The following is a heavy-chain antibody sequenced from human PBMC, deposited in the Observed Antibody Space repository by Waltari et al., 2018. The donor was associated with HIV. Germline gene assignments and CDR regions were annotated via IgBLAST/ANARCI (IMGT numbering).Heavy chain of an antibody. V-gene: IGHV4-39*01. D-gene: IGHD5-12*01. J-gene: IGHJ4*02. Sequence: QLHLQESGPGLVKPSETLALTCTVSGGSITRNDFYWAWIRQPPGKGLEWIGLMYNSGTTDYNPSLKSRVSMSRDTSKNRFSLRLHSVTAADTAIYYCARRGDGFNQHVRLDHWGPGTLVTVSS. CDR1: GGSITRNDFY. CDR3: ARRGDGFNQHVRLDH. CDR2: MYNSGTT.